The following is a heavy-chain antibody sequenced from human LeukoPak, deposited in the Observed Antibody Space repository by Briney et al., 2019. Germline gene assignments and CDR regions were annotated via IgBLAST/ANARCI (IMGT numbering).Heavy chain of an antibody. CDR2: IKHSGST. V-gene: IGHV4-34*01. CDR1: GGSFSGYY. CDR3: ARGAGYYGSGSSSWFDP. Sequence: SETLSLTCAVYGGSFSGYYWSWIRQPPGKGLEWIGEIKHSGSTNYNPSLKSRVTISVDTSKNQFSLKLSSVAAADTAVYYCARGAGYYGSGSSSWFDPWGQGTLVTVSS. D-gene: IGHD3-10*01. J-gene: IGHJ5*02.